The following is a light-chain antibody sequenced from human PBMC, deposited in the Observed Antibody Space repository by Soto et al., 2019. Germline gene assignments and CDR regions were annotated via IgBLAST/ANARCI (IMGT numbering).Light chain of an antibody. J-gene: IGLJ1*01. CDR1: SGHSSYA. CDR3: QTWGTGIHYV. V-gene: IGLV4-69*01. Sequence: QSVLTQSPSASASLGASVKLTCTLSSGHSSYAIAWHQQQPEKGPRYLMKLHSDGSHSKGDGIPARFSGSSSGVERYLTISSLQSEDEADYYCQTWGTGIHYVFGTGTKVTVL. CDR2: LHSDGSH.